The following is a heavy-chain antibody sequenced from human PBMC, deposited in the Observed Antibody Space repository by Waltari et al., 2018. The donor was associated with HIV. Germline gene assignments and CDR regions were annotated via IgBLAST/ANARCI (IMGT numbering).Heavy chain of an antibody. V-gene: IGHV4-59*11. CDR1: AGSNTSLY. Sequence: QLQLQESGPGLVRPSETLSLTCTVSAGSNTSLYWSWIRQPPGKRLQWIGYVFHEGGTNSYPSLKSRVTMSVDTSKNQFSLSLRSVTAADTAIYYCAGGYTYGSKFDYWGQGILVTVSS. CDR3: AGGYTYGSKFDY. D-gene: IGHD5-18*01. J-gene: IGHJ4*02. CDR2: VFHEGGT.